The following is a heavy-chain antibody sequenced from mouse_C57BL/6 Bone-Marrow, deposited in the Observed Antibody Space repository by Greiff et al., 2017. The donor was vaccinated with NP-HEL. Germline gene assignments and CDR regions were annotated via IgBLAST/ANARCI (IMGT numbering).Heavy chain of an antibody. J-gene: IGHJ4*01. Sequence: VQLKESGGDLVKPGGSLKLSCAASGFTFSSYGMSWVRQTPDKRLEWVATISSGGSYTYYPDSVKGRFTISRDNAKNTLYLQMSSLKSEDTAMYYCARRGYYGNYVYAMDYWGQGTSVTVSS. CDR3: ARRGYYGNYVYAMDY. CDR2: ISSGGSYT. CDR1: GFTFSSYG. V-gene: IGHV5-6*01. D-gene: IGHD2-1*01.